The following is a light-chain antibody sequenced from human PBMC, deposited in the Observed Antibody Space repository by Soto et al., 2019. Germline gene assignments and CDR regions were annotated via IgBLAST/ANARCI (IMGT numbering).Light chain of an antibody. CDR1: RSDVGSYNY. J-gene: IGLJ2*01. CDR3: SSYTISGTVV. CDR2: EVS. V-gene: IGLV2-14*01. Sequence: QSVLSQPASVSGSPGQSITISCPGTRSDVGSYNYVSWYQQHPGKAPKLMIYEVSNRPSGVSDRFSGSKSGNTASLTISGLQAEDEADYYCSSYTISGTVVFGGGSKVSVL.